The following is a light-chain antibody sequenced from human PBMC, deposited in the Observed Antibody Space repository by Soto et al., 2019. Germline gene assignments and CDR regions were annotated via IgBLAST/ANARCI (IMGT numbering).Light chain of an antibody. CDR1: NSDVGSYDL. V-gene: IGLV2-23*01. Sequence: QSALTQPASVSGSPGQSITISCTGTNSDVGSYDLVSWYQQHPGKDPKLMIYEGNKRPSGVSHRFSGSKSGNTASLTISGLQADDEADYYCCSHAGNSIVVFGGGTKLTVL. CDR2: EGN. J-gene: IGLJ2*01. CDR3: CSHAGNSIVV.